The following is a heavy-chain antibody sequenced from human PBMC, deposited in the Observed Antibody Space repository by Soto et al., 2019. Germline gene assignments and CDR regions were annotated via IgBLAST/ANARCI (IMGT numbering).Heavy chain of an antibody. Sequence: QVQLVQSGAEVKKPGSSVKVSCKASGGTFSSYAISWVRQAPGQGLEWMGWINPNSGGTNYAQKFQGRVTMTRDTSISTAYMELSRLRSDDTAVYYCASVRAARPGGWFDPWGQGTLVTVSS. CDR3: ASVRAARPGGWFDP. J-gene: IGHJ5*02. D-gene: IGHD6-6*01. CDR1: GGTFSSYA. CDR2: INPNSGGT. V-gene: IGHV1-2*02.